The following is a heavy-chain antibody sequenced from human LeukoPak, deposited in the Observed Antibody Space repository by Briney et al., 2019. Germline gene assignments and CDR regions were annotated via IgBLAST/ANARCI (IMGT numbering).Heavy chain of an antibody. V-gene: IGHV3-15*01. CDR3: TTGVVLRFLEWLSKGYGMDV. D-gene: IGHD3-3*01. Sequence: GGSLRLSCTASGFTFSNAWMSWVRQAPGKGLEWVGRIKSKTDGGTTDYAAPVKGRFTISRDDSKNTLYLQMNSLKTEDTAVYYCTTGVVLRFLEWLSKGYGMDVWGQGTTVTVSS. CDR2: IKSKTDGGTT. J-gene: IGHJ6*02. CDR1: GFTFSNAW.